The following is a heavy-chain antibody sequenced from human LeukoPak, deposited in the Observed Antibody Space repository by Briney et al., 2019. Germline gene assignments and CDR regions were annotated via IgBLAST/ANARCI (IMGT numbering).Heavy chain of an antibody. Sequence: SSPTLVKPTQTLTLTCTFSGFSLTTSGVGVGWLRQPPGKALEWLALIYWNDDNRYSPSLKNRLTITKDTSKNQVVLTMTNMDPVDTATYYCARYGDYRFLYYFNYWGQGTLVTVSS. J-gene: IGHJ4*02. CDR2: IYWNDDN. CDR3: ARYGDYRFLYYFNY. D-gene: IGHD4-11*01. V-gene: IGHV2-5*01. CDR1: GFSLTTSGVG.